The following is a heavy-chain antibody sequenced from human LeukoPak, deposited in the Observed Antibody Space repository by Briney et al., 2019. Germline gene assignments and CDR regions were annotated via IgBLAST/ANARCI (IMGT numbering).Heavy chain of an antibody. CDR2: IYYSGST. CDR3: ARFVVYGSQPYDAFDI. V-gene: IGHV4-39*01. Sequence: PSETLSLTRTVSGGSISSSSYYWGWIRQPPGKGLEWIGSIYYSGSTYYNPSLKSRVTISVDTSKNQFSLKLSSVTAADTAVYYCARFVVYGSQPYDAFDIWGQGTMVTVSS. CDR1: GGSISSSSYY. D-gene: IGHD2-8*02. J-gene: IGHJ3*02.